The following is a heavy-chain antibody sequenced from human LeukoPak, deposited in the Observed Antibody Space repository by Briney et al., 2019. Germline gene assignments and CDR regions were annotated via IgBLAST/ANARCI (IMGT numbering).Heavy chain of an antibody. J-gene: IGHJ6*02. V-gene: IGHV1-2*02. D-gene: IGHD2-8*01. Sequence: ASVKVSCKASGYTFTGYYMHWVRQAPGQGLEWMGWINPNSGGTNYAQKFQGRVTMTRDTSISTAYMELSRLRSDDTAVYYCARGPGVTDQYYYCYGMDVWGQGTTVTVSS. CDR2: INPNSGGT. CDR1: GYTFTGYY. CDR3: ARGPGVTDQYYYCYGMDV.